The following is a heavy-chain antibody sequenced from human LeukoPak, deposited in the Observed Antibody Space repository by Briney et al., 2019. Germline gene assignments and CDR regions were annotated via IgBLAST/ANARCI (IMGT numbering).Heavy chain of an antibody. CDR2: MNPNSGNT. Sequence: ASVKVSCKASGYTFTSYDINWVRQATGQGLEWMGWMNPNSGNTGYAQKFQGRVTMTRNTSISTAYMELSSLRSEDTAVYYCAGADYNWNYNREYYFDYWGQGTLVTVSS. V-gene: IGHV1-8*01. CDR3: AGADYNWNYNREYYFDY. CDR1: GYTFTSYD. D-gene: IGHD1-7*01. J-gene: IGHJ4*02.